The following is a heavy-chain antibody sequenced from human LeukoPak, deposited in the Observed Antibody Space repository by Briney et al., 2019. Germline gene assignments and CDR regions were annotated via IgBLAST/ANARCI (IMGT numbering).Heavy chain of an antibody. CDR2: IDTAGGT. D-gene: IGHD3-22*01. CDR3: IRESNYYDSSTSPGYFDL. V-gene: IGHV3-13*04. J-gene: IGHJ2*01. CDR1: GFTFSTYD. Sequence: GGSLRLSCAASGFTFSTYDMHWVRQAAGKGLEWVSAIDTAGGTYYPGSVKGRFTISRENTKNSLYLQMNSLRAGDTAVYYCIRESNYYDSSTSPGYFDLWGRGTLVTVSS.